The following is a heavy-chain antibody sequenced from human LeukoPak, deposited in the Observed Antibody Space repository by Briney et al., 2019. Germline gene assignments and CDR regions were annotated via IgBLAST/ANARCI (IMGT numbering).Heavy chain of an antibody. CDR1: GGSISSSSYY. CDR2: IYYSGST. D-gene: IGHD2-15*01. J-gene: IGHJ4*02. CDR3: ARRPKDIIVVVAARGTFDY. V-gene: IGHV4-39*01. Sequence: SETLSLTCTVSGGSISSSSYYWGWIRQPPGKGLEWIGSIYYSGSTLYNPSLTSRVTISVDTSKNQFSLRLNSVTAADTAVYYCARRPKDIIVVVAARGTFDYWGQGILVTVSS.